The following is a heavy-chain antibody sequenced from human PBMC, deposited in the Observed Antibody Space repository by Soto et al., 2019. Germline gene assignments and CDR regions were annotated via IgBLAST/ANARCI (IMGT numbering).Heavy chain of an antibody. V-gene: IGHV3-48*03. CDR2: ISSSGYSI. D-gene: IGHD3-16*01. CDR3: ARDGRGNYAMDV. CDR1: GFPFSDYE. Sequence: GGSLRLSCAASGFPFSDYEMKWVRQAPGKGLEWVSDISSSGYSIYYADSVKGRFTISRDNAKNSLYLQMNSLRAEDTAVYYCARDGRGNYAMDVWGQGTTVTVSS. J-gene: IGHJ6*02.